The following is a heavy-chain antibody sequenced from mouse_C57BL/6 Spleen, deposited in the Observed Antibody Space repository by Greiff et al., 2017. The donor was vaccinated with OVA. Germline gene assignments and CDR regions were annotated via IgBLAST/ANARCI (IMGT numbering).Heavy chain of an antibody. V-gene: IGHV1-42*01. J-gene: IGHJ4*01. Sequence: EVQLQQSGPELVKPGASVKISCKASGYSFTGYYMNWVKQSPEKSLEWIGEINPSTGGTTYNQKFKAKATLTVDKSSSTAYMQLKSLTSEDAAVYYCASLGRYYAIDYWGQGTSVTVSS. CDR2: INPSTGGT. CDR1: GYSFTGYY. CDR3: ASLGRYYAIDY. D-gene: IGHD4-1*01.